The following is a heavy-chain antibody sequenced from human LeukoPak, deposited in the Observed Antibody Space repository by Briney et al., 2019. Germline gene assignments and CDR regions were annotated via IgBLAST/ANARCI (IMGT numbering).Heavy chain of an antibody. CDR3: ARDCSSTNCHWPYYYGTDV. Sequence: SETLSLTCIVSGGSISSYYWIWIRQPPGKGLEWIGYAHFSGSTNCDPSLKSRVTISVDTSKSQFSLKLSSVTAADTAVYYCARDCSSTNCHWPYYYGTDVWGQGTTVTVSS. CDR1: GGSISSYY. D-gene: IGHD2-2*01. CDR2: AHFSGST. V-gene: IGHV4-59*01. J-gene: IGHJ6*02.